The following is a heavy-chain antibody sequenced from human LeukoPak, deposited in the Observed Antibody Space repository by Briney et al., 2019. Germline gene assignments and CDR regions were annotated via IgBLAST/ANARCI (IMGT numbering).Heavy chain of an antibody. J-gene: IGHJ4*02. CDR2: ISSSSSYI. V-gene: IGHV3-21*01. CDR3: ARDVYRGSSWYAFDF. D-gene: IGHD6-13*01. Sequence: GGSLRLSCAASGFTFSSYSMNWVRQAPGKGLEWVSSISSSSSYIYYADSVKGRFTISRDNAKKSLYLQMNSLRDEDTGVYYCARDVYRGSSWYAFDFWGQGTLVTVSS. CDR1: GFTFSSYS.